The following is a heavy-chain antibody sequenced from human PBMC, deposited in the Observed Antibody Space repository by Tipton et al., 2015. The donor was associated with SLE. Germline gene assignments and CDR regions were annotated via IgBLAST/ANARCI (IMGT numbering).Heavy chain of an antibody. V-gene: IGHV4-59*11. Sequence: TLSLTCTVSGDSISGHYWSWIRQPPGRGLEWIGYIFYNGNTNYSPSLESRVTISVDTSKNQFSLKLSSVTAADTAMYYCARVGKTGYYWGQGTLVTVSS. CDR1: GDSISGHY. CDR3: ARVGKTGYY. CDR2: IFYNGNT. D-gene: IGHD3-10*01. J-gene: IGHJ4*02.